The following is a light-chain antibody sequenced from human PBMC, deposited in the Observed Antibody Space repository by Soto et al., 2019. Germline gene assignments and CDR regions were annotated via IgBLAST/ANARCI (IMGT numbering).Light chain of an antibody. CDR1: QGIRNE. V-gene: IGKV1-6*01. CDR3: LEDYNYPLT. CDR2: AAS. J-gene: IGKJ4*01. Sequence: AIQMTQSPSSLSASVGDRVTITCRASQGIRNELGWYQQKPAKAPKLLIYAASSLQSGVPSRFSGSGSGTDFTLTISSLQPEAFATYYCLEDYNYPLTFGGGTKVDIK.